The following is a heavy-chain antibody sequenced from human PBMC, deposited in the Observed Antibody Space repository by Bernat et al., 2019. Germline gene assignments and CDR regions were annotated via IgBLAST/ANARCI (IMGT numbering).Heavy chain of an antibody. CDR2: IYYSGST. J-gene: IGHJ4*02. Sequence: QLQLQESGPGLVKPSETLSLTCTVSGGSISSSSYYWGWIRQPPGKGLEWIGSIYYSGSTYYNPSLKSRVTISVDTSKNQLSLKLGSVTAADTAVYYCARGSTVDTFDYWGQGTLVTVSS. D-gene: IGHD5-18*01. V-gene: IGHV4-39*07. CDR1: GGSISSSSYY. CDR3: ARGSTVDTFDY.